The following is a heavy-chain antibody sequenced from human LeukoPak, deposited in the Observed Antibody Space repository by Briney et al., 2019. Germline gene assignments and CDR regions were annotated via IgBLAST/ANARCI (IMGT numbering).Heavy chain of an antibody. J-gene: IGHJ3*02. CDR3: ARGNSGYDYAFDI. CDR2: IYSSGST. D-gene: IGHD5-12*01. Sequence: SERASLTCTVSGGSISSYHWSWTRQPPGKGLQWIGFIYSSGSTNYNPSLKSRVTISLDTSKNQFSLRVSSVTSADTAVYYCARGNSGYDYAFDIWGQ. V-gene: IGHV4-59*01. CDR1: GGSISSYH.